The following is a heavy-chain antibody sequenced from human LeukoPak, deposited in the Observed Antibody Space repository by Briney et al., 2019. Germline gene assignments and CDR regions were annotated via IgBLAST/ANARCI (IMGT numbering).Heavy chain of an antibody. Sequence: GGSLRLSCAASGFTFSAYAMSWVRQAPGKGLEWVSSIKSSGDNTSYADSVKGRFTISRDNSKNTIYLQMNSLRAEDTAVYYCAKDAYGSSWYNFEYYYYYYMDVWGKGTTVTVSS. CDR2: IKSSGDNT. V-gene: IGHV3-23*01. D-gene: IGHD6-13*01. CDR1: GFTFSAYA. J-gene: IGHJ6*03. CDR3: AKDAYGSSWYNFEYYYYYYMDV.